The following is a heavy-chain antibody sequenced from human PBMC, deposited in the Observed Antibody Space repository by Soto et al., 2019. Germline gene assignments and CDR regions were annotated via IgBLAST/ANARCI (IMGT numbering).Heavy chain of an antibody. CDR3: ARAVKGVPAALKNWFDP. CDR2: INHSGST. V-gene: IGHV4-34*01. D-gene: IGHD2-2*01. J-gene: IGHJ5*02. Sequence: PSETLSLTCAVYGGSFSGYYWSWIRQPPGKGLEWIGEINHSGSTNYNPSLKSRVTISVDTSKNQFSLKLSSVTAADTAVYYCARAVKGVPAALKNWFDPWGQGTLVTVYS. CDR1: GGSFSGYY.